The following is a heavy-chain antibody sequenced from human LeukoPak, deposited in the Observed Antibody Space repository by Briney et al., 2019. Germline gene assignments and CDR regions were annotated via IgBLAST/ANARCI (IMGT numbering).Heavy chain of an antibody. CDR2: IYPRDGST. CDR3: ASVLSLSEPGSSSWYRLWSDYYGMDV. V-gene: IGHV1-46*01. D-gene: IGHD6-13*01. CDR1: GYSFTSNY. Sequence: GASVKVSCKASGYSFTSNYIHWVRQAPGQGLEWKGMIYPRDGSTSYAQKFQGRVTMTRNTSISTAYMELSSLRSEDTAVYYCASVLSLSEPGSSSWYRLWSDYYGMDVWGQGTTVTVSS. J-gene: IGHJ6*02.